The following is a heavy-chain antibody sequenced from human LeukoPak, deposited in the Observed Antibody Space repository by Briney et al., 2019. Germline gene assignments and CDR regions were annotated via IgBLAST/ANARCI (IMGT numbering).Heavy chain of an antibody. D-gene: IGHD3-10*01. J-gene: IGHJ6*03. CDR3: ARVSGFGSGSYYNRIYMDV. Sequence: ASVKVSCKASGYTFTSYYMHWVREAPGQGLGWMGIINPSGGSTSYAQKFQGRVTMTRDTSTSTVYMELSSLRSEDTAVYYCARVSGFGSGSYYNRIYMDVWGKGTTVTVSS. CDR2: INPSGGST. V-gene: IGHV1-46*01. CDR1: GYTFTSYY.